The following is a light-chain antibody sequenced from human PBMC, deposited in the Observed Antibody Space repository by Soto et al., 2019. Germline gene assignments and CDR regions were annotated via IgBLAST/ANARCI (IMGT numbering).Light chain of an antibody. CDR3: QQRHIWPLT. J-gene: IGKJ4*01. Sequence: IVLTQSPGTLSLSPGDRATLSCRASQSVGGHLAWYQQRPGQAPRLLIFDTSVTATGIPARFRGSGSETDLTLTISSLEPEDSAVYYCQQRHIWPLTFGGGTRLEIK. CDR2: DTS. V-gene: IGKV3-11*01. CDR1: QSVGGH.